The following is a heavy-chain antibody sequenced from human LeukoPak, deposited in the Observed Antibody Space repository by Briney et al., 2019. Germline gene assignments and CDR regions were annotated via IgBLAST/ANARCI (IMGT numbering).Heavy chain of an antibody. CDR1: GFTFSSFA. CDR3: AKVPGPSCYGGIDY. V-gene: IGHV3-23*01. CDR2: ISGSADNS. D-gene: IGHD2-2*01. Sequence: GGSLRLSCAASGFTFSSFAMSWVRQAPGKGLEWVSAISGSADNSYYADSVKGRLTISRDNSKNTLYLQMNSLRAEDTAVYYCAKVPGPSCYGGIDYWGQGTLVTVSS. J-gene: IGHJ4*02.